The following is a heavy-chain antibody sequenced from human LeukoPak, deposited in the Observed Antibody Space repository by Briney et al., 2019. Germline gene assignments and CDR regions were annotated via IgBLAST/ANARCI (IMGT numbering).Heavy chain of an antibody. D-gene: IGHD2-15*01. Sequence: SETLSLTCTVSGGSLSSYYWSWIRQPAGKGLEWIGRIYTSGSTNYNPSLKSRVTMSVDTSKNQFSLKLSSVTAADTAVYYCARDLKDCSGGSCYSMDVWGQGTTVTVS. J-gene: IGHJ6*02. V-gene: IGHV4-4*07. CDR1: GGSLSSYY. CDR3: ARDLKDCSGGSCYSMDV. CDR2: IYTSGST.